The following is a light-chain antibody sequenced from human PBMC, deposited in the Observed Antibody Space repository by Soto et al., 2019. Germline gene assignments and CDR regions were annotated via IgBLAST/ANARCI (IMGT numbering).Light chain of an antibody. CDR3: SSYAGSNNLV. CDR2: EVS. Sequence: QSVLTQPPSASGSPGQSVTISCTGTSSDVGGYNYVSWYQQHPGNAPKLMIYEVSKRPSGVPDRFSGSKSGNTASLTVSGLHAEDEADYYCSSYAGSNNLVFGGGTKVTVL. V-gene: IGLV2-8*01. CDR1: SSDVGGYNY. J-gene: IGLJ2*01.